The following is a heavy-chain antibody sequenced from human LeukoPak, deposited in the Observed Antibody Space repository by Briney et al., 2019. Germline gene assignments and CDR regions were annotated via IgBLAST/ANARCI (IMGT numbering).Heavy chain of an antibody. CDR1: GGSISSGGYY. V-gene: IGHV4-31*03. CDR3: AGTTDYSSFLAY. CDR2: IYYSGST. J-gene: IGHJ4*02. D-gene: IGHD4-11*01. Sequence: SQTLSLTCTVSGGSISSGGYYWSWIRQHPGKGLEWIGYIYYSGSTNYNPSLKSRVTISVDTSKNQFSLKLNSVTPEDTAEYYCAGTTDYSSFLAYWGQGTLVTVSS.